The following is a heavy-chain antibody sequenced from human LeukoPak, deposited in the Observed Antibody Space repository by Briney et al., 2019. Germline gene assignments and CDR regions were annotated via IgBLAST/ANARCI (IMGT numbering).Heavy chain of an antibody. D-gene: IGHD6-25*01. CDR1: GYTFTSYG. CDR2: ISAYNGNT. J-gene: IGHJ4*02. Sequence: ASVKVSCKASGYTFTSYGISWVRQAPGQGLECMGWISAYNGNTNYAQKLQGRVTMTTDTSTSTAYMELRSLRSDDTAVYYCARDSPRLPTLYYFDYWGQGTLVTVSS. V-gene: IGHV1-18*04. CDR3: ARDSPRLPTLYYFDY.